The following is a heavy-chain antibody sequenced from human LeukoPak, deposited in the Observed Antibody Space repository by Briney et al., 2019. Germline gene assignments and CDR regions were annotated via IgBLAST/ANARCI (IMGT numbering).Heavy chain of an antibody. CDR2: IYYSGST. Sequence: SETLSLTCTVSGGSVSSGSYYWSWIRQPPGKGLEWIVYIYYSGSTNYNPSLKSRVTISVDTSKNQFSLKLSSVTAADTAVYYCASGYSYGYGFWYFDLWGRGTLVTVSA. CDR1: GGSVSSGSYY. V-gene: IGHV4-61*01. J-gene: IGHJ2*01. CDR3: ASGYSYGYGFWYFDL. D-gene: IGHD5-18*01.